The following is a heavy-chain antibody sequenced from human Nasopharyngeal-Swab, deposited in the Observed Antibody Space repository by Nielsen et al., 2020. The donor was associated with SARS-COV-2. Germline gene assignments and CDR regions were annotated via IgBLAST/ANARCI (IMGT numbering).Heavy chain of an antibody. CDR3: AAMVRGILLFNY. CDR2: IFRGGIT. D-gene: IGHD3-10*01. V-gene: IGHV3-53*01. J-gene: IGHJ4*02. CDR1: GFIFSNYW. Sequence: GESLKISCAGSGFIFSNYWMHWVRQAPGKGLEWVSLIFRGGITYYADSVKGRFTVSRDESKNTLYLQMDSLRAEDTAVYYCAAMVRGILLFNYWGQGTLVTVSS.